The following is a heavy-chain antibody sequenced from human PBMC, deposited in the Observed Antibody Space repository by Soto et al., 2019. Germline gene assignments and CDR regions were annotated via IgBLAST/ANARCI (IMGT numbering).Heavy chain of an antibody. CDR2: IYSGGST. V-gene: IGHV3-53*01. J-gene: IGHJ4*02. D-gene: IGHD6-13*01. CDR1: GFTFSSYA. Sequence: PGGSLRLSCAASGFTFSSYAMSWVRQAPGKGLEWVSVIYSGGSTYYADSVKGRFTISRDNSKNTLYLQMNSLRAEDTAVYYCARSSNSIAAAGTGFDYWGQGTLVTVSS. CDR3: ARSSNSIAAAGTGFDY.